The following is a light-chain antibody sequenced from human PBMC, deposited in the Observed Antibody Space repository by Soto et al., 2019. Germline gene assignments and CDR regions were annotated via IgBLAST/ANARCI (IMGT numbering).Light chain of an antibody. V-gene: IGLV2-8*01. CDR2: QVY. Sequence: QSVLTQPPSASGSPGQSVTISCTGSSSDVGGFDYVSWYQQHPGKAPKLLIYQVYKRSSGVPARFSGSKSGTSASLAISGLRSEDEADYYCAAWDDSLSGVVFGGGTKLTVL. CDR1: SSDVGGFDY. J-gene: IGLJ2*01. CDR3: AAWDDSLSGVV.